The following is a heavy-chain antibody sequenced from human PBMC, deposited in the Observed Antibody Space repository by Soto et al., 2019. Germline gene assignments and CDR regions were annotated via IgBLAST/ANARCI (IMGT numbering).Heavy chain of an antibody. CDR3: ATKISGYHPFDY. J-gene: IGHJ4*02. Sequence: GGSLRLSCEVSGLTFKSYVMNWVRQAPGKGLEWVAIISVSSETTYYADSVKGRFTISRDNSKNTLFLQMNNLRVEDTAVYYCATKISGYHPFDYWGQGTLVTVSS. D-gene: IGHD3-22*01. CDR1: GLTFKSYV. CDR2: ISVSSETT. V-gene: IGHV3-23*01.